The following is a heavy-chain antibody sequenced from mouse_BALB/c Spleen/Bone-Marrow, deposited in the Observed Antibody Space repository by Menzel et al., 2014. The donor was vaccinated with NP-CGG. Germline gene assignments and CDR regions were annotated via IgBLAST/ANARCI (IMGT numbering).Heavy chain of an antibody. V-gene: IGHV1-80*01. Sequence: QVHVKQSGAELVRPGSSVKISCKASGYPFSSYWMSWVKQRPGQGLEWIGQIYPGDGETNYNGKFKGNATLTADKSSSTAYMQLTRLTSEDSGVCFCARKYGDYWGQGTTLTVSS. J-gene: IGHJ2*01. CDR1: GYPFSSYW. D-gene: IGHD2-10*02. CDR3: ARKYGDY. CDR2: IYPGDGET.